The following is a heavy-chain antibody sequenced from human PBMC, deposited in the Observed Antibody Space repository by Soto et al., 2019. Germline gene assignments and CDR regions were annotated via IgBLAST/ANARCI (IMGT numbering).Heavy chain of an antibody. V-gene: IGHV4-34*09. Sequence: SETLSLTCAVYGGSFSGYYWSWIRQPPGKGLEWIGEINHSGSTNYNPSLKSRVTISVDTSKNQFSLKLSSVTAADTAVYYCARWYCSSTSCYLDYWGQGTLVTVSS. CDR2: INHSGST. D-gene: IGHD2-2*01. CDR1: GGSFSGYY. J-gene: IGHJ4*02. CDR3: ARWYCSSTSCYLDY.